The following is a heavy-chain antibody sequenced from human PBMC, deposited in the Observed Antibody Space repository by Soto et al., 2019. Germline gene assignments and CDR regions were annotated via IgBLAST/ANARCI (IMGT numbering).Heavy chain of an antibody. J-gene: IGHJ5*02. Sequence: SETLSLTCAVYGGSFSGYYWSWIRQPPGKGLEWIGEINHSGSTNYNPSLKSRVTISVDTSKNQFSLKLSSVTAADTAVYYCARGFLRQWLPQGGWFDPWGQGTLVTVSS. CDR1: GGSFSGYY. D-gene: IGHD6-19*01. V-gene: IGHV4-34*01. CDR3: ARGFLRQWLPQGGWFDP. CDR2: INHSGST.